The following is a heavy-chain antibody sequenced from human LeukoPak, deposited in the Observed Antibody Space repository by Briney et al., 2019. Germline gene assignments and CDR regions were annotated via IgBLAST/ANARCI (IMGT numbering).Heavy chain of an antibody. CDR1: GGSFSGYY. Sequence: PSETLSLTCAVYGGSFSGYYWSWIRQPPGKGLEWIGEINHSGSTNYNPSLKSRVTISVDTSKNQFSLKLSSVTAADTAVYYCASLAAAGMIDVWGQRTLVTVSS. V-gene: IGHV4-34*01. D-gene: IGHD6-13*01. J-gene: IGHJ4*02. CDR2: INHSGST. CDR3: ASLAAAGMIDV.